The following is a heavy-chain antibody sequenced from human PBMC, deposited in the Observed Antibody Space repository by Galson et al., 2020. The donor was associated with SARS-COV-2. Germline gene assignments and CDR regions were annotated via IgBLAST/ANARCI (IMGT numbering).Heavy chain of an antibody. CDR1: GFTFSSYG. Sequence: GESLKISCAASGFTFSSYGMHWVRQAPGKGLEWVAVIWYDGSNKYYADSVKGRFTISRDNSKNTLYLQMNSLRAEDTAVYYCARVLWREHDYGYYAPPDDAFDIWGQGTMVTVSS. CDR2: IWYDGSNK. CDR3: ARVLWREHDYGYYAPPDDAFDI. J-gene: IGHJ3*02. V-gene: IGHV3-33*01. D-gene: IGHD4-17*01.